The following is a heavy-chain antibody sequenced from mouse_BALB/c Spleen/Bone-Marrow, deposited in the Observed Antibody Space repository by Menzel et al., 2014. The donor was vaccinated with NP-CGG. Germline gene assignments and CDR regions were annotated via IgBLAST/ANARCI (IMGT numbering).Heavy chain of an antibody. D-gene: IGHD2-14*01. CDR2: INPYNDGT. CDR3: AKGGNYRCDFDY. CDR1: GYTFTSYV. J-gene: IGHJ2*01. V-gene: IGHV1-14*01. Sequence: VQLKQSGPELVKPGASVKMSCKASGYTFTSYVMHWVKQKPGQGLEGIGYINPYNDGTKYNEKFKGKATLTSDKSSSTAYMELSSLTSEDSAVYYCAKGGNYRCDFDYWGQGTTLTVSS.